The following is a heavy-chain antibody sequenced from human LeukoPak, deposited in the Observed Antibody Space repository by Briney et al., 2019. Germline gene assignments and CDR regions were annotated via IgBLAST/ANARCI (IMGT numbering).Heavy chain of an antibody. V-gene: IGHV3-30*02. CDR2: IRYDGSNK. CDR1: GFTFSSYG. Sequence: GGSLRLSCAASGFTFSSYGMHWVRQAPGKGLEWVAFIRYDGSNKYYADSVKGRFTISRDNSKNTLYLQMNSLRAEDTAVYYCAGEFSRPPSFDYWGQGTLVTVSS. J-gene: IGHJ4*02. CDR3: AGEFSRPPSFDY. D-gene: IGHD3-10*01.